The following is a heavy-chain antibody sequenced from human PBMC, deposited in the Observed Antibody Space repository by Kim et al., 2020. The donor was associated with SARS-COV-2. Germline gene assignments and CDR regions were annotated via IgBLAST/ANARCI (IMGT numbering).Heavy chain of an antibody. CDR3: ARDDSSSGWYVLGHFDY. D-gene: IGHD6-19*01. Sequence: FQGRVTITRDTSASTAYMELNSLRSEDTAVYYCARDDSSSGWYVLGHFDYWGQGTLVTVSS. V-gene: IGHV1-3*01. J-gene: IGHJ4*02.